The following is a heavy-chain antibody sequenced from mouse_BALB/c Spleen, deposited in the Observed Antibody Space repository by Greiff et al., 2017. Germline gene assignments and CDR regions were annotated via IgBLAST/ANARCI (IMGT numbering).Heavy chain of an antibody. J-gene: IGHJ3*01. V-gene: IGHV5-6-5*01. CDR1: GFTFSSYA. D-gene: IGHD6-1*01. CDR3: ARDRAPY. Sequence: EVMLVESGGGLVKPGGSLKLSCAASGFTFSSYAMSWVRQTPEKRLEWVASISSGGSTYYPDSVKGRFTISRDNARNILYLQMSSLRSEDTAMYYCARDRAPYWGQGTLVTVSA. CDR2: ISSGGST.